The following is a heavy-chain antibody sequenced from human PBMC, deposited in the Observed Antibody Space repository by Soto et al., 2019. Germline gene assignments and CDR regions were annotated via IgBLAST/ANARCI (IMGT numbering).Heavy chain of an antibody. CDR3: AHRRRSGKYFDY. CDR1: GFSLSTSGVG. CDR2: IYWDDDK. V-gene: IGHV2-5*02. J-gene: IGHJ4*02. D-gene: IGHD2-15*01. Sequence: QITLKESGPTLVKPTQTLTLTCTFSGFSLSTSGVGVGWIRQPPGKALEWLALIYWDDDKRYSPSLKSRLTITKYTSKNQVVLTMTNMDPVDTATYYCAHRRRSGKYFDYWGQGTLVTVSS.